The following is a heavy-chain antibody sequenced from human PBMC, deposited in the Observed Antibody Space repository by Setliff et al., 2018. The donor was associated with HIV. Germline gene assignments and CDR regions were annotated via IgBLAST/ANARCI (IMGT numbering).Heavy chain of an antibody. V-gene: IGHV1-24*01. CDR1: GYTLTELS. D-gene: IGHD3-22*01. CDR2: FDPEDGET. Sequence: ASVKVSCKVSGYTLTELSMHGVRQAPGKGLEWMGGFDPEDGETISAQKFQGRVTMTEDTSTDTAYMELSSLRSDDTAVYYCAREIGDYYDSSGYYPPTDYYYGMDVWGQGTTVTVSS. J-gene: IGHJ6*02. CDR3: AREIGDYYDSSGYYPPTDYYYGMDV.